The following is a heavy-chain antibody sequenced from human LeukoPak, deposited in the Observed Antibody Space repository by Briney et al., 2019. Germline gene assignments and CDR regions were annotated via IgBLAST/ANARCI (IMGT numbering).Heavy chain of an antibody. CDR2: IWYDGSNK. D-gene: IGHD1-14*01. J-gene: IGHJ4*02. CDR3: ARDQGTYGYFDC. CDR1: GFTFSSYG. Sequence: PGGSLRLSCAASGFTFSSYGMHWVRQAPGKGLEWVAVIWYDGSNKYYADSVKGRFTISRDNSKNTLYLQMDSLRAEDTAVYYCARDQGTYGYFDCWGQGTLVTVSS. V-gene: IGHV3-33*01.